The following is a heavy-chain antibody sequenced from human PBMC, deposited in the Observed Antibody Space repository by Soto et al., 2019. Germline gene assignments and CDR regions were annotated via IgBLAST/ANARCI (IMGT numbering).Heavy chain of an antibody. CDR2: INPDTGGT. CDR1: GYTFSDYY. Sequence: QVHLVQSGAEVQKSGASVRVSCKASGYTFSDYYIHWVRQAPGQGLEWMGWINPDTGGTDYKQKFQGWVTMTRDTSISTAYMELSSRKSDDTAVYYCARAVGRDGSSWYGGGYDYWGQGTLVTVSS. V-gene: IGHV1-2*04. CDR3: ARAVGRDGSSWYGGGYDY. D-gene: IGHD6-13*01. J-gene: IGHJ4*02.